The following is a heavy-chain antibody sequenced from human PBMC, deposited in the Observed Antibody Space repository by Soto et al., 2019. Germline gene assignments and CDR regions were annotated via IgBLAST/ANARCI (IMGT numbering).Heavy chain of an antibody. Sequence: SETLSLTCTVSGGSISSGGYYWSWIRQHPGKGLEWIGYIYYSGSTYYNPSLKSRVTISVDTSKNQFSLKLSSVTAADTAVYYCAREACGGSCYFFDYWGQGTLVTVSS. CDR3: AREACGGSCYFFDY. D-gene: IGHD2-15*01. V-gene: IGHV4-31*03. CDR2: IYYSGST. CDR1: GGSISSGGYY. J-gene: IGHJ4*02.